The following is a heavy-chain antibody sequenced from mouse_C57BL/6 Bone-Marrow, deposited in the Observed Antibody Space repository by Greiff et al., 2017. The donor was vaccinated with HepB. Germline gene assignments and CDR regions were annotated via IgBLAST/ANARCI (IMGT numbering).Heavy chain of an antibody. D-gene: IGHD1-1*01. CDR3: ARRLLLDFDV. CDR2: INPGSGGT. V-gene: IGHV1-54*01. CDR1: GYAFTNYL. Sequence: VQLKESGAELVRPGTSVKVSCKASGYAFTNYLIEWVKQRPGQGLEWIGVINPGSGGTNYNEKFKGKATLTADKSSSTAYMQLSSLTSEDSAVYFCARRLLLDFDVWGTGTTVTVSS. J-gene: IGHJ1*03.